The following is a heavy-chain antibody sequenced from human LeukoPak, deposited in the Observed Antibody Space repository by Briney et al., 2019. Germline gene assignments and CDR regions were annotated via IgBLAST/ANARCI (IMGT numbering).Heavy chain of an antibody. CDR3: ARELCSTTTCYFDY. CDR1: GGSISSYY. Sequence: SETLSLTCSVSGGSISSYYWXXIXXXXXKXLEXIGYIYYTGSTNYNXSXKSRVTISVDTSKNHFSLKLNSVTAADTAVHYCARELCSTTTCYFDYWGKGTLVTVSS. D-gene: IGHD2-2*01. CDR2: IYYTGST. V-gene: IGHV4-59*01. J-gene: IGHJ4*02.